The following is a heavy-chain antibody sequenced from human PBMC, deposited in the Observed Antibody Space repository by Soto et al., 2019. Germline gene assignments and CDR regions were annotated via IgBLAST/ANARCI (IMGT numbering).Heavy chain of an antibody. J-gene: IGHJ4*02. CDR1: GFTFSTYA. V-gene: IGHV3-23*01. CDR2: ISGSDDST. CDR3: AKVKTWTYLDY. Sequence: GGSLRLSCAASGFTFSTYAMSWVRQAPGKGLEWVSSISGSDDSTYYADAEKGRFTISRDNSKNTVFLQMNSLRAEDTAVYYCAKVKTWTYLDYWGQGTLVTVSA. D-gene: IGHD5-12*01.